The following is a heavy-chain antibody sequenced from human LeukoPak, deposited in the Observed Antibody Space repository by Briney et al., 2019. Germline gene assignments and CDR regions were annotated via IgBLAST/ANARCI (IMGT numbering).Heavy chain of an antibody. CDR1: GYILTKYG. CDR3: ARDRSYYYDSHGYPEHSQH. Sequence: ASVKVSCKASGYILTKYGISWVRQAPGQGLEWMGWISAYNGNTNYAQKHQGRVTMTTDTSTTTAYMELRSLRSDDTAVYYCARDRSYYYDSHGYPEHSQHWGQGTLVTVSS. J-gene: IGHJ1*01. V-gene: IGHV1-18*01. CDR2: ISAYNGNT. D-gene: IGHD3-22*01.